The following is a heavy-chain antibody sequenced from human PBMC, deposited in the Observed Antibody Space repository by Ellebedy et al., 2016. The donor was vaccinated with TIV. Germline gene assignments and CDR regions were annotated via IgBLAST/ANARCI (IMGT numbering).Heavy chain of an antibody. J-gene: IGHJ4*02. CDR3: ARVKWNRPDY. CDR2: TRNKANSYTT. V-gene: IGHV3-72*01. CDR1: GFTFSDHY. D-gene: IGHD1-1*01. Sequence: GESLKISCADSGFTFSDHYMDWVSQAPGKGLEWVGRTRNKANSYTTEYAASVKGRFTISRDDSKNSLYLQMNSLKTEDTAVYYCARVKWNRPDYWGQGTLVTVSS.